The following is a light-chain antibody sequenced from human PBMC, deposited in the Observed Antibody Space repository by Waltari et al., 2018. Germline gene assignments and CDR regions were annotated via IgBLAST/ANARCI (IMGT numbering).Light chain of an antibody. J-gene: IGKJ1*01. CDR2: TAS. Sequence: DIQMTQSPSHLSSSVGDRVTITCRARQTINKYLNWFQQKHGKAPKLLIYTASTLQSGVPSRFSGSGLGTDFTLTISSLQPEDFATFYCQQNYSTPGTFGPGTKVEIK. CDR1: QTINKY. CDR3: QQNYSTPGT. V-gene: IGKV1-39*01.